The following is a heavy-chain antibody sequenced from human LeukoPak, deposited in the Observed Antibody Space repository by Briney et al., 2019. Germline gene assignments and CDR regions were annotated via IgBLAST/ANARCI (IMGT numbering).Heavy chain of an antibody. CDR3: AGFGIASDGWFDP. CDR1: GGSISSYY. V-gene: IGHV4-4*09. D-gene: IGHD6-13*01. Sequence: PSETLSLTCTVSGGSISSYYWSWIRQPPGKGLEWIGYIYTSGSTNYNPSLKSRVTISVDTSKNQFSLKLSSVTAADTAVYYCAGFGIASDGWFDPWGQGTLVTVSS. CDR2: IYTSGST. J-gene: IGHJ5*02.